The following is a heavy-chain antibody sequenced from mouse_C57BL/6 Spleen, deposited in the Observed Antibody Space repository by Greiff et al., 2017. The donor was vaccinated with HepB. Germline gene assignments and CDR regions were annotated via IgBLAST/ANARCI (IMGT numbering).Heavy chain of an antibody. J-gene: IGHJ2*01. CDR3: AREGANYDYDEGFDY. Sequence: QVQLQQPGAELVKPGASVKMSCKASGYTFTSYWITWVKQRPGQGLEWIGDIYPGSGSTNYNEKFKSKATLTVDTSSSTAYMQLSSLTSEDSAVYYCAREGANYDYDEGFDYWGQGTTLTVS. CDR1: GYTFTSYW. V-gene: IGHV1-55*01. D-gene: IGHD2-4*01. CDR2: IYPGSGST.